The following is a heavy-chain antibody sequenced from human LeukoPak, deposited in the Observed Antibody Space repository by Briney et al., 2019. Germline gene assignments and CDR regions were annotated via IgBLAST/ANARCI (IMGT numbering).Heavy chain of an antibody. CDR3: TDGSSGPYDY. Sequence: GGSLRLSCTASGFTFGDYAMSWVRQAPGKGLEWVGFIRSKTYGGTTEYAASVKGRFTISRDDSKSIAYLQMNSLKTDDTAVYYCTDGSSGPYDYWGQGTLVTVSS. J-gene: IGHJ4*02. CDR2: IRSKTYGGTT. V-gene: IGHV3-49*04. D-gene: IGHD3-22*01. CDR1: GFTFGDYA.